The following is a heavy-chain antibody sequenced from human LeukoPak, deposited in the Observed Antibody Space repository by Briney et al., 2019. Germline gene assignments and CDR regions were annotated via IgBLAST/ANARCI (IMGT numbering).Heavy chain of an antibody. CDR1: GGTFSSYA. D-gene: IGHD5-24*01. CDR3: ARGVDGYNSDAFDI. Sequence: ASVKVSCKASGGTFSSYAISWVRQAPRQGLEWMGRIIPIFGTANYAQKFQGRVTITTDESTSTAYMELSSLRSEDTAVYYCARGVDGYNSDAFDIWGQGTMVTVSS. V-gene: IGHV1-69*05. J-gene: IGHJ3*02. CDR2: IIPIFGTA.